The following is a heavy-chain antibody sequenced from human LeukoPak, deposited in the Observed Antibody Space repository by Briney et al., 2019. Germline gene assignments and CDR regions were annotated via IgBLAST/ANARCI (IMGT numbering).Heavy chain of an antibody. V-gene: IGHV4-4*02. CDR2: IYHSGSP. Sequence: SGTLSLTCAVSGGSITNNNWWSWVRQPPGKGLEWIGEIYHSGSPNYNPSLKNRVTISLDKSKNHFSLRLNSVTAADTAVYFCARDAGTTRTYWFFDLWGRGTLVIVSS. CDR3: ARDAGTTRTYWFFDL. CDR1: GGSITNNNW. J-gene: IGHJ2*01. D-gene: IGHD1-7*01.